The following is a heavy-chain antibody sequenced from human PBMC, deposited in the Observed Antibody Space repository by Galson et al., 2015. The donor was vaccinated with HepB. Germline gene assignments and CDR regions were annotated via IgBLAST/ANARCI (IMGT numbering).Heavy chain of an antibody. CDR2: IVVGSGNT. J-gene: IGHJ3*02. CDR3: AAAVGYYYDSSGSYDAFDI. D-gene: IGHD3-22*01. V-gene: IGHV1-58*01. Sequence: SVKVSCKASGFTFTSSAVQWVRQARGQRLEWIGWIVVGSGNTNYAQKFQERVTITRDMSTSTAYMELSSLRSEDTAVYYCAAAVGYYYDSSGSYDAFDIWGQGTMVTVSS. CDR1: GFTFTSSA.